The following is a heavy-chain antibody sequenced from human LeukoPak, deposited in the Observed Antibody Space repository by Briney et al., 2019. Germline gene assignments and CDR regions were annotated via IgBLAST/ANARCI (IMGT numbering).Heavy chain of an antibody. CDR3: AREIIVVVPAAIRKNGNWFDP. CDR1: GGSISSGGYY. D-gene: IGHD2-2*02. CDR2: IYYSGST. Sequence: SQTLSLTCTVSGGSISSGGYYWSWIRQHPGKGLEWIVYIYYSGSTYYNPSLKSRVTISVDTSKNQFSLKLSSVTAADTAVYYCAREIIVVVPAAIRKNGNWFDPWGQGTLVTVSS. J-gene: IGHJ5*02. V-gene: IGHV4-31*03.